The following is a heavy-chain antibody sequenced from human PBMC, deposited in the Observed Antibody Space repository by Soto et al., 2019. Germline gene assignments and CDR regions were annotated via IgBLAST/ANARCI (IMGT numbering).Heavy chain of an antibody. D-gene: IGHD3-10*01. V-gene: IGHV3-30*03. CDR3: VGGQYYFDY. Sequence: QVPLVESGGGVVQPGRSLRLSCAASGFPFSSYGMHWVREAPGKGLEWVAVISYDGSNKYYADSVKGRFTISRANSASTLYLQMNSLRPEDTALYYCVGGQYYFDYRGQGTLVTVSP. CDR1: GFPFSSYG. CDR2: ISYDGSNK. J-gene: IGHJ4*02.